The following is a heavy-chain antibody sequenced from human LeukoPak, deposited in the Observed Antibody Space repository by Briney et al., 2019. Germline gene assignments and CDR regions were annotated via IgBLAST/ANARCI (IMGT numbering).Heavy chain of an antibody. Sequence: PSETLSLTCTVSGGSISSYYWNWIRQPAGKGLEWIGRIYTSGSTNYNPSLKSRSTMSVDTSKNQLSMKLSSVTAADTAVYYCAGGYQLLPDYWGQGTLVTVSS. CDR3: AGGYQLLPDY. V-gene: IGHV4-4*07. D-gene: IGHD2-2*01. CDR2: IYTSGST. CDR1: GGSISSYY. J-gene: IGHJ4*02.